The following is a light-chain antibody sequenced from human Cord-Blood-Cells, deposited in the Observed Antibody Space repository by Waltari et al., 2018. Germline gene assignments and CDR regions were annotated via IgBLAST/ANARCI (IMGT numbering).Light chain of an antibody. CDR1: KLGDKY. V-gene: IGLV3-1*01. CDR2: QDS. Sequence: SYELTQPPSVSVSPGQTASIPCSGDKLGDKYACWYQPKPGQSPVLVIYQDSKRPSGIPRRFARSNSGNTATLTISGTQAMDEADYYCQAWDSSTAVFGVGTKLTVL. J-gene: IGLJ3*02. CDR3: QAWDSSTAV.